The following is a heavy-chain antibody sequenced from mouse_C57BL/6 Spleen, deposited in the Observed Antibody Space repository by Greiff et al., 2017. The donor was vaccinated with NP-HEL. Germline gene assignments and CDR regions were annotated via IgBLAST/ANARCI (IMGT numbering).Heavy chain of an antibody. J-gene: IGHJ4*01. CDR1: GFTFSDYG. V-gene: IGHV5-17*01. D-gene: IGHD1-1*01. CDR2: ISSGSSTI. Sequence: EVQLQESGGGLVKPGGSLKLSCAASGFTFSDYGMHWVRQAPEKGLEWVAYISSGSSTIYYADTVKGRFTISRDNAKNTLFLQMTSLRSEDTAMYYYATEGPYYGSSYGAMDYWGQGTSVTVSS. CDR3: ATEGPYYGSSYGAMDY.